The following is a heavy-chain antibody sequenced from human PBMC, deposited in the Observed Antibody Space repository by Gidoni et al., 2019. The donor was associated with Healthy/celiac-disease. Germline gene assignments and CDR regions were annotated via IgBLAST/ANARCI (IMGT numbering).Heavy chain of an antibody. J-gene: IGHJ6*02. CDR3: VEGTIFGVAGPYYYYGMDV. CDR2: ISYDGSNK. D-gene: IGHD3-3*01. CDR1: GFPFSRYA. V-gene: IGHV3-30-3*01. Sequence: QVQLVESGGGVVQPGRSLRLSCAASGFPFSRYAMHWGRQAPGKGLEWVAVISYDGSNKYYADSVKGRFTISRDNSKNTLYLQMNSLRAEDTAVYYCVEGTIFGVAGPYYYYGMDVWGQGTTVTVSS.